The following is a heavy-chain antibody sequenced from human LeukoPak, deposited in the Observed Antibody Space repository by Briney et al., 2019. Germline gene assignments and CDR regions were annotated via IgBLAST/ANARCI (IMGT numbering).Heavy chain of an antibody. D-gene: IGHD3-3*01. CDR1: GFTFSSYA. CDR3: ARDWDKDFWSGYFSY. J-gene: IGHJ4*02. CDR2: IWYDGSNK. Sequence: GGSLRLSCAASGFTFSSYAMHWVRQAPGKGLEWVAVIWYDGSNKYYADSVKGRFTISRDNSKNTLYLQMNSLRAEDTAVYYCARDWDKDFWSGYFSYWGQGTLVTVSS. V-gene: IGHV3-33*08.